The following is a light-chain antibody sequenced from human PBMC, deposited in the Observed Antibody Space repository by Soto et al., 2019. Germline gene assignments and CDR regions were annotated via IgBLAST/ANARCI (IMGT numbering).Light chain of an antibody. CDR1: QSVNRY. J-gene: IGKJ5*01. Sequence: DIVLTQSPATLSLSPGERATLSCWASQSVNRYLVWYQPKPGQAPRLLMYDASKRATGIPARFSGSGSGKDCTLTIRSLEPEEGAVDYGNPRTNWPITVGKGTRLEIK. CDR2: DAS. CDR3: NPRTNWPIT. V-gene: IGKV3-11*01.